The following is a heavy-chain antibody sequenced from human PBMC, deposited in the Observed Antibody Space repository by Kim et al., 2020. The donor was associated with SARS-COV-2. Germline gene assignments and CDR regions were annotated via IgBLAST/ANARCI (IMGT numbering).Heavy chain of an antibody. CDR1: GFTVSRCS. V-gene: IGHV3-30-3*01. CDR2: ISHDGSKV. J-gene: IGHJ4*02. Sequence: GGSLRLSCAASGFTVSRCSMHWVRQAPGKGLEWVAAISHDGSKVHYGDSMKGRITVSRDNSKNTLYLQMMSLRAEDTALYFCGRGTDTGAFLVDYWGQGTLVTVSS. D-gene: IGHD7-27*01. CDR3: GRGTDTGAFLVDY.